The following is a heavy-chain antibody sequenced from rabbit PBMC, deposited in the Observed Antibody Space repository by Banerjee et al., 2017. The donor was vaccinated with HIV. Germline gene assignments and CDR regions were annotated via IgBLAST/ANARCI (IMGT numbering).Heavy chain of an antibody. CDR3: VRRLFDKLNL. V-gene: IGHV1S36*01. J-gene: IGHJ6*01. CDR1: GFDFSAYA. D-gene: IGHD5-1*01. Sequence: QEQLKETGGGLVQPGGSLKLTCTASGFDFSAYAISWVRQAPGKGLEYIGYATYDRSTYYASWAKGRFTISRTSTTVDLKMTSLTAADTATYFCVRRLFDKLNLWGPGTLVTIS. CDR2: ATYDRST.